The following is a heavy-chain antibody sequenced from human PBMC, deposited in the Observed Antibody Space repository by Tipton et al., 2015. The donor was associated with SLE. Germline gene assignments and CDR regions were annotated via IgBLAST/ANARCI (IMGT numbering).Heavy chain of an antibody. D-gene: IGHD2-2*01. CDR3: AKQAYCSDTSCSPFNY. V-gene: IGHV4-59*08. J-gene: IGHJ4*02. CDR2: VYKN. CDR1: GVSISNYY. Sequence: TLSLTCYVTGVSISNYYWTWIRQSPGKGLEWIGNVYKNYNPSLESRVTISVDTSRNLFSLNLSSVTAADTAVYYCAKQAYCSDTSCSPFNYWGQGALVTVSS.